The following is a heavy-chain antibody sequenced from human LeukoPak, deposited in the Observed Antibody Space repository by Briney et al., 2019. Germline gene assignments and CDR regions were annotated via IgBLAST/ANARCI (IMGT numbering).Heavy chain of an antibody. Sequence: SETLSLTCTVSGGSISSGNFYWSWIRQPPGKGLEWIGYIFYLGSTYYNLSLKSRVTMSVDTSKNQFSLQLNSVTPEDTAVYYCARAVAGTEGWFNSWGQGTLVTVSS. CDR3: ARAVAGTEGWFNS. CDR2: IFYLGST. V-gene: IGHV4-30-4*01. D-gene: IGHD1-1*01. J-gene: IGHJ5*01. CDR1: GGSISSGNFY.